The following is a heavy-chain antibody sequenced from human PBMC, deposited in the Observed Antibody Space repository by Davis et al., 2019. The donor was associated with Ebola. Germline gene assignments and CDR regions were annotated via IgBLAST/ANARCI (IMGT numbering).Heavy chain of an antibody. CDR2: ISGSGGST. CDR3: ARWPLVGATTHYYYGMDV. J-gene: IGHJ6*02. CDR1: GFTFSSYA. V-gene: IGHV3-23*01. Sequence: PGGSLRLSCAASGFTFSSYAMSWVRQAPGKGLEWVSAISGSGGSTYYADSVKGRFTISRDNSKNTLYLQMNSLRAEDTAVYYCARWPLVGATTHYYYGMDVWGQGTTVTVSS. D-gene: IGHD1-26*01.